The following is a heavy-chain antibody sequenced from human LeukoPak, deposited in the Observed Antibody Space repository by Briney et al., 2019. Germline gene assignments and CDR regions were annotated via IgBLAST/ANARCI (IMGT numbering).Heavy chain of an antibody. CDR3: ARRVAVAGTADY. CDR2: INPNSGGT. CDR1: GYTFTGYY. D-gene: IGHD6-19*01. J-gene: IGHJ4*02. V-gene: IGHV1-2*02. Sequence: GASVKVSCKASGYTFTGYYMHWVRQAPGQGPEWMGWINPNSGGTNYAQKFQGRVTMTRDTSISTAYMELSRLRSDDTAVYYCARRVAVAGTADYWGQGTLVTVSS.